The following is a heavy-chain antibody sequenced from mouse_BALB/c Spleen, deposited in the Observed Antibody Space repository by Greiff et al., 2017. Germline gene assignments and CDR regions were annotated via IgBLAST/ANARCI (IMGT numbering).Heavy chain of an antibody. CDR2: IYPGDGDT. J-gene: IGHJ2*01. Sequence: QVHVKQSGAELVRPGSSVKISCKASGYAFSSYWMNWVKQRPGQGLEWIGQIYPGDGDTNYNGKFKGKATLTADKSSSTAYMQLSSLTSEDSAVYFCARGGNYVLFDYWGQGTTLTVSS. CDR3: ARGGNYVLFDY. D-gene: IGHD2-1*01. V-gene: IGHV1-80*01. CDR1: GYAFSSYW.